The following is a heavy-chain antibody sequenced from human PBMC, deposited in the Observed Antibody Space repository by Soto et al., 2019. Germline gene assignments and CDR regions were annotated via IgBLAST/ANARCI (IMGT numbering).Heavy chain of an antibody. Sequence: QLQLQESGSGLVKPSQTLSLTCAVSGGSISSGGYSWSWIRQPPGKGLEWIGYIDHSGSTYYNPSVKCRVTIAIDRSKNACSLKLRSVAAAVTAVYYCAAGGGLPRYYWGQGSLVTVSS. CDR2: IDHSGST. CDR3: AAGGGLPRYY. CDR1: GGSISSGGYS. V-gene: IGHV4-30-2*01. D-gene: IGHD5-12*01. J-gene: IGHJ4*02.